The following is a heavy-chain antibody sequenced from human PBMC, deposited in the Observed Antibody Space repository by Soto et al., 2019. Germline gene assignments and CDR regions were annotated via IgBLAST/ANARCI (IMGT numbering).Heavy chain of an antibody. CDR2: IYYSGTT. D-gene: IGHD6-6*01. CDR1: GYSISSSNW. CDR3: ARYSIAARRGIDY. V-gene: IGHV4-28*01. Sequence: SETLSLTCAVSGYSISSSNWWGWIRQPPGKGLEWIGYIYYSGTTYYNPSLKSRVTMSVDTSKNQFSLKLSSVTAADTAVYYCARYSIAARRGIDYWGQGTLVTVSS. J-gene: IGHJ4*02.